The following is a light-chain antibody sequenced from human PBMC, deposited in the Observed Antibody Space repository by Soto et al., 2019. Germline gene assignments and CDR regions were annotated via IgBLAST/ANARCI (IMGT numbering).Light chain of an antibody. CDR2: DAS. CDR1: QSLYNNY. CDR3: QQRSNWRWT. J-gene: IGKJ1*01. Sequence: EIVLTQSPGTLSLSPGETATLSCRASQSLYNNYLAWYQQKPGQAPRLLIYDASNRATGIPARFSGSGSGTDFTLTISSLEPEDFAVYYCQQRSNWRWTFGQGTKVDIK. V-gene: IGKV3-11*01.